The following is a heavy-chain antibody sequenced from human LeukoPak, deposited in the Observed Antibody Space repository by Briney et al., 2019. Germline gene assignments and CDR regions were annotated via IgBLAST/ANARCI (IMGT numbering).Heavy chain of an antibody. J-gene: IGHJ4*02. CDR2: ISSSGSTK. Sequence: PGGSLRLSCAASGFNISSYEMNWVRQAPGKGLEWVSYISSSGSTKYYADSLKGRFTISRDNAKNSLYLQMNSLRAEDTAVYYCARNWGYFDYWGQGTLLTVSS. D-gene: IGHD7-27*01. V-gene: IGHV3-48*03. CDR3: ARNWGYFDY. CDR1: GFNISSYE.